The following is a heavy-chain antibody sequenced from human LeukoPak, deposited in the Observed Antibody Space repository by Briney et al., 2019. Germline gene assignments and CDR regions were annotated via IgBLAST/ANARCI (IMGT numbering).Heavy chain of an antibody. CDR3: TRDPLGYCNAGVCYPMRGFDY. CDR1: GFTFSSFA. CDR2: ISFDGSTK. V-gene: IGHV3-30*04. J-gene: IGHJ4*02. Sequence: GSLRLSCAVSGFTFSSFAMHWVRQAPGKGLEWVAVISFDGSTKYSADSLKGRFTISRDNSNNTLFLQMQSLRPEDTAVYYCTRDPLGYCNAGVCYPMRGFDYWGRGTLVTVSS. D-gene: IGHD2-8*02.